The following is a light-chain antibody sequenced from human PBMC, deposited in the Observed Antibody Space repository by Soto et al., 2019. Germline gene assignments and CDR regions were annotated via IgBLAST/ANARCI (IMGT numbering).Light chain of an antibody. Sequence: QSVLTQPPSASGSPGQSVTISCTGTSSDVGGYNYVSWYQQHPGKAPKLMIYEVSKRPSGVPDRFSGSKCGNTASLTVSGLQAEDEADYYCSSYAGSNNLGVFGGGTKLTVL. CDR3: SSYAGSNNLGV. CDR1: SSDVGGYNY. J-gene: IGLJ3*02. CDR2: EVS. V-gene: IGLV2-8*01.